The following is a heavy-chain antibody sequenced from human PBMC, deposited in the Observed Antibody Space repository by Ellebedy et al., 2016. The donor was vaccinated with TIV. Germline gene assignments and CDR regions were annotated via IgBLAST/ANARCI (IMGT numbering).Heavy chain of an antibody. J-gene: IGHJ6*02. V-gene: IGHV3-48*01. CDR3: ARGMSFGYSMDV. Sequence: PGGSLRLSCAASGFTFNTYSMNWVRQAPGKGLEWVSYITSSSNTIYYADSVKGRFTISRDKAKNSLYLQMNSLRAEDTAVYYCARGMSFGYSMDVWGQGTTVTVSS. CDR2: ITSSSNTI. CDR1: GFTFNTYS. D-gene: IGHD1-26*01.